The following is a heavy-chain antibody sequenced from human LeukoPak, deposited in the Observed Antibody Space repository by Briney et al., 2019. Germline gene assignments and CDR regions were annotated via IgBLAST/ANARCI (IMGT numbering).Heavy chain of an antibody. J-gene: IGHJ4*02. CDR2: IIPILGIA. D-gene: IGHD3-22*01. CDR3: ARDGLGGDSSGYYYNY. V-gene: IGHV1-69*04. Sequence: ASVKVSCKASGGTFSSYTISWVRQAPGQGLEWMGRIIPILGIANYAQKFQGRVTITADKSTSTAYMELSSLRSEDTAVYYCARDGLGGDSSGYYYNYWGQRTLVTVSS. CDR1: GGTFSSYT.